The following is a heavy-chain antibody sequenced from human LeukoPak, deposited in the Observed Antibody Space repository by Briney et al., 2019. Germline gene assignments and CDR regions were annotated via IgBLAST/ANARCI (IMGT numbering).Heavy chain of an antibody. D-gene: IGHD2-2*01. CDR1: GFTFSSYA. CDR3: TTGNSPYCSSTSCYAVYYYYMDV. V-gene: IGHV3-23*01. Sequence: GGSLRLSCAASGFTFSSYAMSWVRQAPGKGLEWVSAISHSGRSTYYADSVKGRFTISRDNSKNTLYLQMNSLKTEDTAVYYCTTGNSPYCSSTSCYAVYYYYMDVWAKGPRSPSP. CDR2: ISHSGRST. J-gene: IGHJ6*03.